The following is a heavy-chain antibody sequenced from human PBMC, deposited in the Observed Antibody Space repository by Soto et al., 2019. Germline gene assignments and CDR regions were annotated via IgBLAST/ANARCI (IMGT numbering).Heavy chain of an antibody. Sequence: LRLSCAASGFTLSRDGMSWVRQAPGKGLEWVSLITDNGGSTYYADSVKGRFTISRDNTKNTLFLQMNSLRAEDTAVYYCAKERATTTAFDYWGQGALVTVSS. CDR3: AKERATTTAFDY. CDR1: GFTLSRDG. D-gene: IGHD4-17*01. CDR2: ITDNGGST. J-gene: IGHJ4*02. V-gene: IGHV3-23*01.